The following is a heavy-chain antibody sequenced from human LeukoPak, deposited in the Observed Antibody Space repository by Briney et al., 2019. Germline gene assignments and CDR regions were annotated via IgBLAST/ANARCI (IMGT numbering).Heavy chain of an antibody. CDR1: GGSFSGYY. CDR2: INHSGST. D-gene: IGHD2-15*01. CDR3: ARTRRSVGVVAANVFHYYYYMDV. Sequence: SETLSLTCAVYGGSFSGYYWSWIRQPPGKGLEWIGEINHSGSTNYNPSLKSRVTISVDTSKNQFSLKLSSVTAADTAVYYCARTRRSVGVVAANVFHYYYYMDVWGKGTTVTVSS. J-gene: IGHJ6*03. V-gene: IGHV4-34*01.